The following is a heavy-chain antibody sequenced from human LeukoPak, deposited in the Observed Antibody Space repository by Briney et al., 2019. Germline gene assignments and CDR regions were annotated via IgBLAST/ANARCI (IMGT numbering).Heavy chain of an antibody. Sequence: TLSLTCTVSGGSISSGGYYWSWIRQHPGKGLEWIGYIYYSGSTYYNPSLKSRVTISVDTSKNQFSLKLSSVTAADTAVYYCARAVRGTVTNIDWFDPWGQGTLVTVSS. D-gene: IGHD4-17*01. CDR2: IYYSGST. J-gene: IGHJ5*02. V-gene: IGHV4-31*03. CDR1: GGSISSGGYY. CDR3: ARAVRGTVTNIDWFDP.